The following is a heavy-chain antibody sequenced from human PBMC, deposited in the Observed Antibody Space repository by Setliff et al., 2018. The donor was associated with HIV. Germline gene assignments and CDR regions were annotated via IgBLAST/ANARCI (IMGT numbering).Heavy chain of an antibody. CDR3: ASGSGYCRNGVCYIGVHKNPDKYYSDY. D-gene: IGHD2-8*01. CDR2: IFHTGTT. V-gene: IGHV4-38-2*01. J-gene: IGHJ4*02. CDR1: GYSISRAYH. Sequence: SETLSLTCAVSGYSISRAYHWGWIRQPPGKGLEWIGSIFHTGTTSYNASLKSRLTLSLDTSKNQFSLRLSSVAVADTAVYYCASGSGYCRNGVCYIGVHKNPDKYYSDYWGQGTLVTVSS.